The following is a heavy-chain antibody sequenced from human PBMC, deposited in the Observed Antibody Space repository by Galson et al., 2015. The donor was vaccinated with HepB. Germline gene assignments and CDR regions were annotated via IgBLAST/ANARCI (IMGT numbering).Heavy chain of an antibody. CDR3: ARAPYAPHLDY. V-gene: IGHV3-74*01. J-gene: IGHJ4*02. CDR2: INSDGSST. CDR1: GFTFSSYW. Sequence: SLRLSCAASGFTFSSYWMHWVRQAPGKGLVWVSRINSDGSSTSYADSVKGRFTISRDNAKNTLYLQMNSLRAEDTAVYYCARAPYAPHLDYWGQGTLVTVSS.